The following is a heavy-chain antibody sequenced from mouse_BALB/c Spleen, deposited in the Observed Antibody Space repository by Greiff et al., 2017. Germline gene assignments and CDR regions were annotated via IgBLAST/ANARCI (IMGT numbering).Heavy chain of an antibody. V-gene: IGHV1-4*01. J-gene: IGHJ4*01. CDR2: INPSSGYT. CDR1: GYTFTSYT. CDR3: AKIYYDYDDYAMDY. D-gene: IGHD2-4*01. Sequence: QVQLKESGAELARPGASVKMSCKASGYTFTSYTMHWVKQRPGQGLEWIGYINPSSGYTNYNQKFKDKATLTADKSSSTAYMQLSSLTSEDSAVYYCAKIYYDYDDYAMDYWGQGTSVTVSS.